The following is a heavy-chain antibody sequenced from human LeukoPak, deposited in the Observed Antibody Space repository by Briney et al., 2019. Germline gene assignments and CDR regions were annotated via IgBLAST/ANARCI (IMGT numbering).Heavy chain of an antibody. V-gene: IGHV3-30*04. CDR2: ISYDGSNK. CDR1: GFTFSSYA. Sequence: GRSLRLSCAASGFTFSSYAMHWVRQAPGKGLEWVAVISYDGSNKYYADSVKGRFTISRDNSKNTLYLQMNSLRAEDTAVYYCAIFLTADAAIRDSRPEGILDYWGQGTLVTVSS. D-gene: IGHD3-9*01. CDR3: AIFLTADAAIRDSRPEGILDY. J-gene: IGHJ4*02.